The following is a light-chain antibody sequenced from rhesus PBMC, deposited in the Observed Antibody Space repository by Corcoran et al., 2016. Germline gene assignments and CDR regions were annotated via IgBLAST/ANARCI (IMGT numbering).Light chain of an antibody. CDR2: KAS. J-gene: IGKJ2*01. Sequence: DIQMTQSPSSLSASVGDRVTITCRASENVNNYLHWYQQKPGKAPKLLIYKASTLQSGGPSRFSGSGSWTDCTLTIRSLQPEDFATYFCQHSYGTPYSFGQGTKVEIK. V-gene: IGKV1-74*01. CDR3: QHSYGTPYS. CDR1: ENVNNY.